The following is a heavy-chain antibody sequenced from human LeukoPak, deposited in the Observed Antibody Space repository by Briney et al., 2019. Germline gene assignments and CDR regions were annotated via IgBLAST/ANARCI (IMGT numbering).Heavy chain of an antibody. V-gene: IGHV4-34*01. D-gene: IGHD3-3*01. J-gene: IGHJ6*04. Sequence: SETLSLTCAVYGGSFSGYYWSWIRQPPGKGLEWIGEINHSGSTNYNPSLKSRVTISVDTSKNQFSLKLSSVTAADTAVYYCAGGWVITIWDVWGKGTTVTVSS. CDR2: INHSGST. CDR3: AGGWVITIWDV. CDR1: GGSFSGYY.